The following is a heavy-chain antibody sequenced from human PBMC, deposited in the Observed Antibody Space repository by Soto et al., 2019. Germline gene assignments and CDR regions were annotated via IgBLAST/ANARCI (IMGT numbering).Heavy chain of an antibody. CDR2: ISGNGGST. CDR3: AKDGPSRTMVIVYYFGN. V-gene: IGHV3-23*01. D-gene: IGHD4-17*01. Sequence: EVQLLESGGGLVPPGGSLRLSCAASGFTFSSYAMSWVRQAPGKGLGWVSTISGNGGSTDYADTVKGRFTISRDNSKHTQYPQINSLRAWDTIIHYCAKDGPSRTMVIVYYFGNWGQGTLVTVSS. J-gene: IGHJ4*02. CDR1: GFTFSSYA.